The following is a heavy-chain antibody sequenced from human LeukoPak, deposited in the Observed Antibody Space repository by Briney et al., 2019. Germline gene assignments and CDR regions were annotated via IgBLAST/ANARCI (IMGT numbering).Heavy chain of an antibody. CDR3: MGHFAMDV. CDR2: INHSGST. Sequence: SSETLSLTCAVYGGSFSGYYWSWIRQPPGKGLEWIGEINHSGSTNYNPSLKSRVTISVDKSKNQFSLKVSSVTAADTAVYYCMGHFAMDVWGQGTTVTVSS. J-gene: IGHJ6*02. CDR1: GGSFSGYY. V-gene: IGHV4-34*01. D-gene: IGHD1-26*01.